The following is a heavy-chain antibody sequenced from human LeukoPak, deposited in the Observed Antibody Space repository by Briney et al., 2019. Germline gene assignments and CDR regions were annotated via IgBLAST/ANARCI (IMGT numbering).Heavy chain of an antibody. CDR3: ARESYYGSGSSHPTHDFDY. V-gene: IGHV1-46*01. CDR2: INPSGGST. D-gene: IGHD3-10*01. CDR1: GYTFTSYY. J-gene: IGHJ4*02. Sequence: APVKVSCKASGYTFTSYYMHWVRQAPGQGLEWMGIINPSGGSTSYAQKFQGRVTMTRDTSTSTVYMELSSLRSEDTAVYYCARESYYGSGSSHPTHDFDYWGQGTLSPSPQ.